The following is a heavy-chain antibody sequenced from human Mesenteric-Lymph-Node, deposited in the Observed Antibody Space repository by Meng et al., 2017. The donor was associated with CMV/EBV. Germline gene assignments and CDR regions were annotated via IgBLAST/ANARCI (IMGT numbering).Heavy chain of an antibody. CDR2: ISAYNGNT. D-gene: IGHD5-18*01. Sequence: ASVKVSCKASGYTFTNYGISWVRQAPGQGLEWMGWISAYNGNTNYAQKFQGRVTMTTDTATSTAHMNLRSLRSDDTAVYYCARVLGGYSYGYNDWGQGTLVTVSS. J-gene: IGHJ4*02. CDR3: ARVLGGYSYGYND. V-gene: IGHV1-18*01. CDR1: GYTFTNYG.